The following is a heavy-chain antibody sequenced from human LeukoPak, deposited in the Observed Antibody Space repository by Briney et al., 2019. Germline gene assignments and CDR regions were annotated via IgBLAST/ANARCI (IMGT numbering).Heavy chain of an antibody. CDR2: IYHSGST. CDR1: GGSISSGGYY. CDR3: ARGYYEGVPAAAGY. D-gene: IGHD2-2*01. Sequence: SQTLSLTCTVSGGSISSGGYYWSWIRQPPGKGLEWIGYIYHSGSTYYNPSLKSRVTISVDRSKNQFSLKLSSVTAADTAVYYCARGYYEGVPAAAGYWGQGTLVTVSS. J-gene: IGHJ4*02. V-gene: IGHV4-30-2*01.